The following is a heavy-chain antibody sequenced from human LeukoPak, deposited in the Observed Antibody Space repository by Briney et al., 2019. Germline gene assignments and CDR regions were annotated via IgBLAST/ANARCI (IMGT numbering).Heavy chain of an antibody. V-gene: IGHV4-38-2*02. CDR1: GYSISSDYY. Sequence: SKTLPLTCTVSGYSISSDYYWGWIRQPPVKGLEWIGSIHHSGRTYYNPSLKSRVTISVDTSKNQFSLKLSSVTAADTAVYYCARDPGQYGSGARGGFDIWGQGTMVSVSS. J-gene: IGHJ3*02. CDR2: IHHSGRT. CDR3: ARDPGQYGSGARGGFDI. D-gene: IGHD3-10*01.